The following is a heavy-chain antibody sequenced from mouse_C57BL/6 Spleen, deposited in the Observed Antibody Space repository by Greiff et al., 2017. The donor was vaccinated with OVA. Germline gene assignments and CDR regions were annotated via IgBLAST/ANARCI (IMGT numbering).Heavy chain of an antibody. V-gene: IGHV5-16*01. J-gene: IGHJ4*01. CDR3: ARGSYDGAVDC. D-gene: IGHD2-12*01. CDR2: INPDGSST. CDR1: GFTFSDYY. Sequence: EVQLQQSEAGLVQPGSSMKLSCTASGFTFSDYYMAWVRQVPEQGLEWVANINPDGSSTYYLDSLKSRFTISIDKAKNILYLQMSSLKSEDTATYYCARGSYDGAVDCWGQGTSVTVSS.